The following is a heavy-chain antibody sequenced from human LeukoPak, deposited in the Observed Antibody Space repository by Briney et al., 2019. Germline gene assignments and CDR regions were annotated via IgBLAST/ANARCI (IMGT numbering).Heavy chain of an antibody. V-gene: IGHV1-18*01. J-gene: IGHJ4*02. CDR3: AGDSHSSYDMEPEPFDY. CDR1: GYTFTSYG. Sequence: ASVKVSCKASGYTFTSYGISWVRQAPGQGLEWMGWISAYNGNTNYAQKLQGRVTMTTDTSTSTAYMELRSLRSDDTAVYYCAGDSHSSYDMEPEPFDYWGQGTLVTVSS. CDR2: ISAYNGNT. D-gene: IGHD5-12*01.